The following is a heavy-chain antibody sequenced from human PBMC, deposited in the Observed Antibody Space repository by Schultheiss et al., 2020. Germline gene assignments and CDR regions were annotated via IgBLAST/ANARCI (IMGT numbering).Heavy chain of an antibody. CDR1: GFSLSTSGVG. Sequence: SGPTLVKPTQTLTLTCTFSGFSLSTSGVGVGWIRQPPGKALEWLARIDWDDDKYYSTSLKTRLTISKDTSKNQVVLTMTNMDPVDTATYYCARSPGYYGSGSYYYGMDVWGQRTLVNVSS. V-gene: IGHV2-70*11. J-gene: IGHJ6*02. CDR2: IDWDDDK. D-gene: IGHD3-10*01. CDR3: ARSPGYYGSGSYYYGMDV.